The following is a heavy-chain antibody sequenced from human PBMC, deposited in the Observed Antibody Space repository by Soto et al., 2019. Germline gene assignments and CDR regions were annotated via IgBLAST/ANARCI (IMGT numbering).Heavy chain of an antibody. Sequence: GASVKGSCKASGYSFNADYIHWVRQAPGQGLEWMGWINPDSGGTDYAQKFEGWVTLTRDTSIDTVYMELTRLKSNDTAVYYCARAVARDGSSWYRRGYDSWGQGTQVPVSS. CDR2: INPDSGGT. CDR3: ARAVARDGSSWYRRGYDS. J-gene: IGHJ4*02. CDR1: GYSFNADY. V-gene: IGHV1-2*04. D-gene: IGHD6-13*01.